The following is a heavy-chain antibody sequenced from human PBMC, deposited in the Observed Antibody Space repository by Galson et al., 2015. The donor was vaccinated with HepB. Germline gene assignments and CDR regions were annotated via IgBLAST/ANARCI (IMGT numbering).Heavy chain of an antibody. V-gene: IGHV3-21*01. CDR3: ARDRVGWEPYYYYGMDV. D-gene: IGHD1-26*01. Sequence: SLRLSCAASGFTFSSYSMNWVRQAPGKGLEWVSSISSSSSYIYYADSVKGRFTISRDNAKNSLYLQMNSLRAEDTAVYYCARDRVGWEPYYYYGMDVWGQGTTVTVSS. J-gene: IGHJ6*02. CDR2: ISSSSSYI. CDR1: GFTFSSYS.